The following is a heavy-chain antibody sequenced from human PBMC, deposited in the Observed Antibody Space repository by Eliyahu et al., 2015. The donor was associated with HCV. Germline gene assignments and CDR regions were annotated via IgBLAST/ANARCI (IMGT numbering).Heavy chain of an antibody. CDR3: AGGGGYCSSTSCSQGPYYYGMDV. D-gene: IGHD2-2*03. CDR2: IIPILGIA. V-gene: IGHV1-69*02. CDR1: GGTFSSYT. Sequence: EVKKPGSSVKVSCKASGGTFSSYTISWVRQAPGQGLEWMGRIIPILGIANYAQKFQGRVTITADKSTSTAYMELSSLRSEDTAVYYCAGGGGYCSSTSCSQGPYYYGMDVWGQGTTVTVSS. J-gene: IGHJ6*02.